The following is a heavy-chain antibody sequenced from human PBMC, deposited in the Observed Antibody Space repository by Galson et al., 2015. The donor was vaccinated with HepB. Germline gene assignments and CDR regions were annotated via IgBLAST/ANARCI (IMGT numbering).Heavy chain of an antibody. CDR1: GGTFTSYG. Sequence: SVKVSCKASGGTFTSYGISWVRQAPGQGLEWMGWISAYNGNTNYAQKLQGRVTMTTDTSTSTAYMELRSLRSDDTAVYYCARLEGYCSSTSCYIMRYYYGMDVWGQGTTVTVSS. J-gene: IGHJ6*02. CDR3: ARLEGYCSSTSCYIMRYYYGMDV. CDR2: ISAYNGNT. V-gene: IGHV1-18*04. D-gene: IGHD2-2*01.